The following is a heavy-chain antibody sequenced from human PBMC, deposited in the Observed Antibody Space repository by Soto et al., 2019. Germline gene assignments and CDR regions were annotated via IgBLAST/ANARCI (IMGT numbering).Heavy chain of an antibody. Sequence: SETLSLTCTVSGGSISSSSYYWGWIRQPPGKGLEWIGSIYYSGSTYYNPSLKSRVTISVDTSKNQFSLKLSSVTAADTAVYYCAMRIVGATISFDYWGQGTLVTVSS. D-gene: IGHD1-26*01. CDR2: IYYSGST. CDR1: GGSISSSSYY. V-gene: IGHV4-39*01. J-gene: IGHJ4*02. CDR3: AMRIVGATISFDY.